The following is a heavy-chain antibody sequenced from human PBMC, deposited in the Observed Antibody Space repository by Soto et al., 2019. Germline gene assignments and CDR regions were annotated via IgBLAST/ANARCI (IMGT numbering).Heavy chain of an antibody. CDR3: SAYGSGSYIFDY. D-gene: IGHD3-10*01. J-gene: IGHJ4*02. Sequence: QVQLVQSGAEVKKPGSSVKVSCKASGGTFSSYTISWVRQAPGQGLEWMGRIIPILGIANYAQKFQGRVTITADKPTSTAYMELSSLRSEDTAVYYCSAYGSGSYIFDYWGQGTLVTVSS. CDR2: IIPILGIA. V-gene: IGHV1-69*02. CDR1: GGTFSSYT.